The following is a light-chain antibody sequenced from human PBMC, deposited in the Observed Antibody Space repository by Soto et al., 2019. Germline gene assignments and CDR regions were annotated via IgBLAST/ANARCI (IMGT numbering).Light chain of an antibody. CDR3: LLHNSYPRT. J-gene: IGKJ1*01. CDR2: AAS. CDR1: QGITND. V-gene: IGKV1-17*01. Sequence: DIQMTQSPSSLSASVGDRVTITCRASQGITNDLGWYQQNPGKAPKRLIYAASRLQSGVPSRFSGSGSGTEFTLTISSLQPEDFATYYCLLHNSYPRTFGQGTKVEIK.